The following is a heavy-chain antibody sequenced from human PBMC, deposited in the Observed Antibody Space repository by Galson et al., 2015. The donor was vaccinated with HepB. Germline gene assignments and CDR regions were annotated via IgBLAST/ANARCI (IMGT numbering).Heavy chain of an antibody. Sequence: SVKVSCKASGGTFSSYTISWVRQAPGQGLEWMGRIIPILGIANYAQKFQGRVTITADKSTSTAYMELSSLGSEDTAVYYCARDNRGRSIAAAGGDYYYYGMDVWGQGTTVTVSS. V-gene: IGHV1-69*04. CDR3: ARDNRGRSIAAAGGDYYYYGMDV. D-gene: IGHD6-13*01. CDR2: IIPILGIA. CDR1: GGTFSSYT. J-gene: IGHJ6*02.